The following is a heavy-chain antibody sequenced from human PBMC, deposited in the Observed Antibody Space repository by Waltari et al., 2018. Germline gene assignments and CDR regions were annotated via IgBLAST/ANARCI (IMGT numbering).Heavy chain of an antibody. D-gene: IGHD2-8*02. CDR1: GGSFSGYY. CDR3: VRLEDCTGPGGNCYSGDSFALDV. Sequence: QVQLQQWGAGLLQPSETLSLTCAVYGGSFSGYYWGWIRQPPGRGLEWVGGIKHSGHRKYHPALRSRVVMFVDTSKSQFSLKLNAVTAADTAVYYCVRLEDCTGPGGNCYSGDSFALDVWGQGTTVTVSS. CDR2: IKHSGHR. V-gene: IGHV4-34*02. J-gene: IGHJ6*02.